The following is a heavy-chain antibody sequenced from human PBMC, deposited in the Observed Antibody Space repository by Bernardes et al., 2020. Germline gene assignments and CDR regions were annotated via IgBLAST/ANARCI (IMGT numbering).Heavy chain of an antibody. CDR3: AKDIGAPGP. J-gene: IGHJ5*02. CDR2: ISWNSGSI. CDR1: GFTFDDYA. V-gene: IGHV3-9*01. D-gene: IGHD1-26*01. Sequence: GGSLRLSCAASGFTFDDYAMHWVRQAPGKGLEWVSGISWNSGSIGYADSVKGRFTISRDNAKNSLYLQMNSLRAEDTALYYCAKDIGAPGPWGQGTLVTVSS.